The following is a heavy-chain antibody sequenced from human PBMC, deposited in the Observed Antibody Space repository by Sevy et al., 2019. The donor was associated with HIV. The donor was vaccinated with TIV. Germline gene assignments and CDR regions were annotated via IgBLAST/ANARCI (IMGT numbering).Heavy chain of an antibody. CDR2: ISVSGDGT. Sequence: GGSLRLSCAASGFMFSNYVMNWVRQAPGKGLEWVSVISVSGDGTYYADSVKGRFTISRDNAKNSLYLQMNSLRAEDTAVYYCARDSVGATGYYYYGMDVWGQGTTVTVSS. CDR3: ARDSVGATGYYYYGMDV. CDR1: GFMFSNYV. V-gene: IGHV3-23*01. D-gene: IGHD1-26*01. J-gene: IGHJ6*02.